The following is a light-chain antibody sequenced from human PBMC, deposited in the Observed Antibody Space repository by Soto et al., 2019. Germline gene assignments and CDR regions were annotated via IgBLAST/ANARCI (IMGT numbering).Light chain of an antibody. CDR3: SSYTSSSTAYV. CDR1: SSDVGGYNY. Sequence: QSALTQPASVSGSPGQSITFSCTGTSSDVGGYNYVSWYQQHPGKAPKLMIYDVSNRPSGVSNRFSGSKSGNTASLTISGLQAEDEADYYCSSYTSSSTAYVFGTGTKLTVL. CDR2: DVS. V-gene: IGLV2-14*01. J-gene: IGLJ1*01.